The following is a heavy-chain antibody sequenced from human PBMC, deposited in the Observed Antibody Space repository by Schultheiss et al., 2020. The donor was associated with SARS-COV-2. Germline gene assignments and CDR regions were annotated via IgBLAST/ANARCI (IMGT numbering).Heavy chain of an antibody. D-gene: IGHD6-19*01. J-gene: IGHJ6*02. CDR2: IRNKASRYTT. V-gene: IGHV3-72*01. CDR1: GFTFSDHY. CDR3: ARGSRVWLLRGYYGMDV. Sequence: GGSLRLSCAASGFTFSDHYMDWVRQAPGKGLEWVARIRNKASRYTTEYAASVKGRFTISRDDSKDSLYLQMNSLKTEDTAVYYCARGSRVWLLRGYYGMDVWGQGTTVTVSS.